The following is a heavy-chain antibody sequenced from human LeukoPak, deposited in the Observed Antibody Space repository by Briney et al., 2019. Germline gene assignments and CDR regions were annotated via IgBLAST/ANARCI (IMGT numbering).Heavy chain of an antibody. CDR1: GYTFTGYY. D-gene: IGHD6-19*01. CDR2: NNPNSGGT. CDR3: ARDSSGWMRNYYYYYYMDV. Sequence: GASVKVSCKASGYTFTGYYMHWVRQAPGQGLEWIGSNNPNSGGTNYAQKFQGRVTMTRDTSISTAYMELSRLRSDDTAVYYCARDSSGWMRNYYYYYYMDVWGKGTTVTISS. J-gene: IGHJ6*03. V-gene: IGHV1-2*02.